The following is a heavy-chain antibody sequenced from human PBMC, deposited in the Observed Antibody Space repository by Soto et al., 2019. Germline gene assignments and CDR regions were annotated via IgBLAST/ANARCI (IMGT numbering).Heavy chain of an antibody. CDR2: IYYSGST. V-gene: IGHV4-59*07. CDR3: ARGSDYYNYGMDV. J-gene: IGHJ6*02. CDR1: GDSISSYY. Sequence: QVQLQESGSGLVKPSDTLSLTCTVSGDSISSYYWSWIRQPPGKGLEWIGYIYYSGSTNYNPSLKSRVTISVGMSKKQFSLKLSSVTAADTAVYYCARGSDYYNYGMDVWGQGTTVTVSS.